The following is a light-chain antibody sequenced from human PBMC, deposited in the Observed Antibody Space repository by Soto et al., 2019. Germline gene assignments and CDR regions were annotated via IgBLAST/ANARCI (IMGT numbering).Light chain of an antibody. Sequence: EIVLTHSPDTLSLSPGDRATVSCRASQTVGASYVAWYQHRPGQAPKFLMYGASTRATGIPDRFSGSGSGTEFTLTIDSLEPEDFGLYYCQQYGRSPWTFGQGTRVEI. J-gene: IGKJ1*01. CDR3: QQYGRSPWT. CDR2: GAS. CDR1: QTVGASY. V-gene: IGKV3-20*01.